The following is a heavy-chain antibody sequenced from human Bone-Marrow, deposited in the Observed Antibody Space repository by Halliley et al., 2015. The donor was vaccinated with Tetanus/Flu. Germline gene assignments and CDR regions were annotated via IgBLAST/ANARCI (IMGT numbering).Heavy chain of an antibody. CDR1: GASISSGNW. CDR2: IYHSGST. Sequence: TLSLTCAVSGASISSGNWWSWVRQPPGKGLEWIGEIYHSGSTNYNPSLKSRVTISVDKSKNQFSLKLSSVTAADTAVYFCARGGSGSFYKIGGFDYWGQGTLVTVSS. D-gene: IGHD3-10*01. CDR3: ARGGSGSFYKIGGFDY. V-gene: IGHV4-4*01. J-gene: IGHJ4*02.